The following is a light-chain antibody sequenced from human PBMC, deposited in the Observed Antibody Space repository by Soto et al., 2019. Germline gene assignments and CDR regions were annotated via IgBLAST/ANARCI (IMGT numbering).Light chain of an antibody. J-gene: IGKJ3*01. CDR1: QSISHY. Sequence: DIQMTQSPSSLSASVGDRVTITCRASQSISHYLAWYQQKPGKAPKLLIYDASSLEGGIPSRFSGSGSGTKFTLTISSLQPEDFATYYCQQSYSLPFTFGPGTKVDFK. CDR2: DAS. CDR3: QQSYSLPFT. V-gene: IGKV1-5*01.